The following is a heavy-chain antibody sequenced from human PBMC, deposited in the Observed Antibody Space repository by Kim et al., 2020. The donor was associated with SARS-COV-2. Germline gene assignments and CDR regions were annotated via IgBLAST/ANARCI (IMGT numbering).Heavy chain of an antibody. CDR2: ISSSGDTT. J-gene: IGHJ3*02. CDR1: GFSFHTYV. D-gene: IGHD1-26*01. Sequence: GGSLRLSCAACGFSFHTYVMAWVRQAPGKGLEWVSAISSSGDTTYYTDSVKGRFTISRDNSKNILYLEMNSLRAEDTAVYYCAKDRVGLDADAFDIWGQGTMVTVSS. V-gene: IGHV3-23*01. CDR3: AKDRVGLDADAFDI.